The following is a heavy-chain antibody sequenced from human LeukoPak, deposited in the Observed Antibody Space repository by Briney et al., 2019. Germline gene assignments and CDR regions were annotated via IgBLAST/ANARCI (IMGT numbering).Heavy chain of an antibody. CDR1: GITFSSYW. V-gene: IGHV3-7*01. CDR2: IKQDGSEK. CDR3: ARAGYCSSTSCYYYYYYMDV. D-gene: IGHD2-2*01. J-gene: IGHJ6*03. Sequence: GGSLRLSCAASGITFSSYWLSWVRQARGKGLEGVANIKQDGSEKHYVDAVEGRFTISGDNAKNSLYLQMNSLRAEDTAVYYCARAGYCSSTSCYYYYYYMDVWGKGTTVTLSS.